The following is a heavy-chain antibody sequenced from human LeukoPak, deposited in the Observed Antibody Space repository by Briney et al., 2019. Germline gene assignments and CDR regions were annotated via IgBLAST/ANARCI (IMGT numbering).Heavy chain of an antibody. CDR1: GFTFSSYW. Sequence: GGSLRLSCAASGFTFSSYWMSWVRQAPGKGLEWVANIKQDGSEKYYVDSVKGRFTISRDNAKNSLSLQMNSLRAEDTAVYYCARDAAASDIGSGDSIWGQGTLVTVSS. J-gene: IGHJ4*02. D-gene: IGHD3-3*01. CDR3: ARDAAASDIGSGDSI. CDR2: IKQDGSEK. V-gene: IGHV3-7*01.